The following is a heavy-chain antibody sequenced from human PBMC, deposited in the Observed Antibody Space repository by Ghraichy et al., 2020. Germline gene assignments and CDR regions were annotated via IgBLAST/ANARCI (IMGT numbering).Heavy chain of an antibody. D-gene: IGHD4-23*01. CDR2: IYTSGST. CDR3: ARHTAGTRPNLYGGNSLGY. CDR1: GGSISSYY. Sequence: ESLNISCTVSGGSISSYYWSWIRQPPGKGLEWIGYIYTSGSTNYNPSLKSRVTISVDTSKNQFSLKLASVTAADTAVYYCARHTAGTRPNLYGGNSLGYWGQGTLVTVSS. J-gene: IGHJ4*02. V-gene: IGHV4-4*09.